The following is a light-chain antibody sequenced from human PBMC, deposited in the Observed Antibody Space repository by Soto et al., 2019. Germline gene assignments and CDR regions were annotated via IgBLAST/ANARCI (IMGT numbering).Light chain of an antibody. CDR2: GAS. V-gene: IGKV3-15*01. Sequence: IVMTQSPASLSVSPGERATLSCRASQRVSSNVAWYQQKPGQAPRLLLYGASARATGVPARFSGSGSGTHFTLTISSLQSEDFAFYDCQQYNDWPRTFGQGTKVDIK. J-gene: IGKJ1*01. CDR1: QRVSSN. CDR3: QQYNDWPRT.